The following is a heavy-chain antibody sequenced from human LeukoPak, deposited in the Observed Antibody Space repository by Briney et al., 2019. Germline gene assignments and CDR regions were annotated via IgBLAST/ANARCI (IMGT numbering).Heavy chain of an antibody. V-gene: IGHV3-9*03. J-gene: IGHJ4*02. CDR3: AKDLTKWLSRMIDY. CDR1: GFTFDDYA. CDR2: ISWNSGSI. Sequence: GRSLRLSCAASGFTFDDYAVHWVRQAPGKGLEWVSGISWNSGSIGYADSVKGRFTISRDNAKNSLYLQMNSLRAEDMALYYCAKDLTKWLSRMIDYWGQGTLVTVSS. D-gene: IGHD6-19*01.